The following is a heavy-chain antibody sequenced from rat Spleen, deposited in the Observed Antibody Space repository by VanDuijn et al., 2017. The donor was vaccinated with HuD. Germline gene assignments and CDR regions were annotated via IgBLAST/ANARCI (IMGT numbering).Heavy chain of an antibody. D-gene: IGHD1-5*01. CDR3: ARLRYNPFDY. J-gene: IGHJ2*01. Sequence: EVQLVESDGGLVQPGRSLKLSCAASGFTFSDYYMAWVRQAPTKGLEWVAAISYDGVTTYYRDSVRGRFTISSDNAKTTLYLQMDSLRSEDTATYYCARLRYNPFDYWGQGVMVTVSS. CDR1: GFTFSDYY. V-gene: IGHV5-29*01. CDR2: ISYDGVTT.